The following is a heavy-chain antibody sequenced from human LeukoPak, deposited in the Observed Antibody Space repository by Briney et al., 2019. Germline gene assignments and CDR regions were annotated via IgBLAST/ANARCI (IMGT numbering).Heavy chain of an antibody. V-gene: IGHV1-2*02. D-gene: IGHD6-13*01. J-gene: IGHJ4*02. Sequence: ASVKVSCKASGYTFTGYYMHWVRQAPGQGLEWMGWINPNSGGSNYAQKFQGRVTMTRDTSISTAYMELSRLRSDDTAVYYCARDKQQLVRGFDYWGQGTLVTVSS. CDR1: GYTFTGYY. CDR3: ARDKQQLVRGFDY. CDR2: INPNSGGS.